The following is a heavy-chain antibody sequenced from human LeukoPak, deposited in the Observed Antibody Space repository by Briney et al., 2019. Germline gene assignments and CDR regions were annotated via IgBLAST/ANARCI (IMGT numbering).Heavy chain of an antibody. CDR2: ISGTASTT. D-gene: IGHD3-22*01. CDR1: GFTFSSYE. J-gene: IGHJ3*02. V-gene: IGHV3-48*03. CDR3: AREGLGRDSSGYYYRFGAFDI. Sequence: GGSLRLSCAASGFTFSSYEMNWVRQAPGKGLEWVSYISGTASTTYYADSVKGRFTISRDNAKNSLYLQMNSLRVEDTAVYYCAREGLGRDSSGYYYRFGAFDIWGQGTTVTVSS.